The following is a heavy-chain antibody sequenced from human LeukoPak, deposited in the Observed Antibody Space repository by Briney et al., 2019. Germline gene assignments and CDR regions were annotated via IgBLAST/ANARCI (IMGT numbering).Heavy chain of an antibody. J-gene: IGHJ4*02. D-gene: IGHD4-11*01. CDR3: AKDAAANVDYPYYFDY. V-gene: IGHV3-23*01. Sequence: GGSLRLSCAASGFTFSSYAMSWVRQAPGKGLEWVSAIRGSGVTTYYADSVKGRFTISRDNSRTTLYLLMNSLRAEDTAVYYCAKDAAANVDYPYYFDYWGQGALVTVSS. CDR1: GFTFSSYA. CDR2: IRGSGVTT.